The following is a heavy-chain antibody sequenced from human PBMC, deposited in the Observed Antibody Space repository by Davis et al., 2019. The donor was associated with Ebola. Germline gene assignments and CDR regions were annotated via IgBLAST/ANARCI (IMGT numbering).Heavy chain of an antibody. V-gene: IGHV4-39*07. CDR2: IYYSGST. Sequence: PSETLSLTCTVSGGSISSSSYYWGWIRQPPGKGLEWIGSIYYSGSTNYNPSLKSRVTISVDTSKNQFSLKLSSVTAADTAVYYCARGGYCTNGVCYQSKYYFDYWGQGTLVTVSS. CDR3: ARGGYCTNGVCYQSKYYFDY. J-gene: IGHJ4*02. CDR1: GGSISSSSYY. D-gene: IGHD2-8*01.